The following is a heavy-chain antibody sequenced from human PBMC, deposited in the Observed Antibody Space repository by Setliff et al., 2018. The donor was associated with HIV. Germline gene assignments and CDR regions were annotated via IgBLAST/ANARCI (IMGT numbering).Heavy chain of an antibody. CDR3: ARGLTAPAAAGS. Sequence: SETLSLTCAVYGGSFSGYYWGWIRQSPGKGLEWIGSISLSGSTYYNPSLQSRVTISIDMSKNHFSLNLKSVTAADTAIYYCARGLTAPAAAGSWGQGMLVTVSS. D-gene: IGHD6-13*01. J-gene: IGHJ5*02. V-gene: IGHV4-34*01. CDR1: GGSFSGYY. CDR2: ISLSGST.